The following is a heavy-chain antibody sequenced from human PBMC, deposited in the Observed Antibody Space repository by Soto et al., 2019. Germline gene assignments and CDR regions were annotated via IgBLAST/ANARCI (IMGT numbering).Heavy chain of an antibody. J-gene: IGHJ5*02. Sequence: PSETLSITCTVSGDSISRNNNYWSWIRQPPGEGLEWIGFISYSGTTSYSPSLKSRVAISLDTSKNQFSLSLSSVTAADTAVYYCARGRGYSYGLDPWGQGTLVTVS. CDR1: GDSISRNNNY. CDR2: ISYSGTT. D-gene: IGHD5-18*01. CDR3: ARGRGYSYGLDP. V-gene: IGHV4-30-4*01.